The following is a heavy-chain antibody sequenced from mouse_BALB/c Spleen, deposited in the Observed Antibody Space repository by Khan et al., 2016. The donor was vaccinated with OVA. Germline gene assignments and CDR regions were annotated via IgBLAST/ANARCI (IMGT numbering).Heavy chain of an antibody. CDR2: INTYTGEP. Sequence: QIQLVQSGPEPKKPGETVQISCKASGFTFTNYGMNWVKQAPGKDLKWMGWINTYTGEPTFADDFKGRFAFSLETSASTAYLQINSLKNEDTATYFCARVGYNGTMDCWGQGTSVTVSS. CDR1: GFTFTNYG. V-gene: IGHV9-3-1*01. D-gene: IGHD2-14*01. J-gene: IGHJ4*01. CDR3: ARVGYNGTMDC.